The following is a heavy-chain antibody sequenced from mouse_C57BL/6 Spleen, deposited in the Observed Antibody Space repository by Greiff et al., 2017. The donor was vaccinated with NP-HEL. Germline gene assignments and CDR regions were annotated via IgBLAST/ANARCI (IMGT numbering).Heavy chain of an antibody. Sequence: EVQLQQSGPELVKPGASVKISCKASGYSFTGYYMNWVKQSPEKSLEWIGEINPSTGGTTYNQKFKAKATLTVDKSSSTAYMQLKSLTSEDSAVYYGANYYCSSYGWFAYWGQGTLVTVSA. V-gene: IGHV1-42*01. CDR3: ANYYCSSYGWFAY. J-gene: IGHJ3*01. CDR1: GYSFTGYY. D-gene: IGHD1-1*01. CDR2: INPSTGGT.